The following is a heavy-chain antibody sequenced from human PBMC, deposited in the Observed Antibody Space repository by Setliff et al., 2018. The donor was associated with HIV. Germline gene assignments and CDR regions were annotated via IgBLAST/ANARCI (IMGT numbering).Heavy chain of an antibody. CDR1: GGSINSYY. V-gene: IGHV4-4*07. CDR2: IYTSGST. D-gene: IGHD6-6*01. CDR3: ASEAWTSYRSSSGYYYYYMDV. J-gene: IGHJ6*03. Sequence: SETLSLTCIVSGGSINSYYWSWIRQPAGKGLEWIGRIYTSGSTNYNPSLKSRVTMSVDTSKNQFSLKLSSVTAADTAVYYCASEAWTSYRSSSGYYYYYMDVWGKGTTVTVSS.